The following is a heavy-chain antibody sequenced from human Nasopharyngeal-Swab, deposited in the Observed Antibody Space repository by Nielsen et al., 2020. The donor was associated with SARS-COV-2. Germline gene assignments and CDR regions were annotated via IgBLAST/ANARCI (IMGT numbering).Heavy chain of an antibody. CDR1: GFTFNTYS. CDR3: ARQDSGWYYFDY. CDR2: ISSSGNYI. J-gene: IGHJ4*02. D-gene: IGHD6-19*01. V-gene: IGHV3-21*01. Sequence: GESLKISCTASGFTFNTYSMNWVRQAPGKGLEWVSSISSSGNYIYYADSVKGRFTISRDNAKNSLYLQMNSLRAEDTAVYYCARQDSGWYYFDYWGQGILVTVSS.